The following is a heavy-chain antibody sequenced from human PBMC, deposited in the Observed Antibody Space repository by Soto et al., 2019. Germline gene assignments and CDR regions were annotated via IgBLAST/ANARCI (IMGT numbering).Heavy chain of an antibody. J-gene: IGHJ4*02. CDR3: AKESSRYYDSSGLF. Sequence: PVGSLRLSCAASGFTFSSYAMSWVRQAPGKGLEWVSAISGSGGSTYYADSVKGRFTISRDNSKNTLYLQMDSLRAEDTAVYYCAKESSRYYDSSGLFWGQGTLVTVSS. CDR1: GFTFSSYA. V-gene: IGHV3-23*01. D-gene: IGHD3-22*01. CDR2: ISGSGGST.